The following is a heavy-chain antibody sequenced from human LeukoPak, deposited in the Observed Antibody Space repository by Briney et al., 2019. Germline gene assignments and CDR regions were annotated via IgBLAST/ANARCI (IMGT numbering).Heavy chain of an antibody. Sequence: SETLSLTCTVSGGSISRYYWSWIRQPPGKGLEWIGYNYYSGSTNYNPSLKSRVNISVDTSNNQFSLKLSSVTAADTAVYYCARDYGDYAGGGWFDPWGQGTLVTVSS. V-gene: IGHV4-59*01. CDR2: NYYSGST. CDR3: ARDYGDYAGGGWFDP. D-gene: IGHD4-17*01. CDR1: GGSISRYY. J-gene: IGHJ5*02.